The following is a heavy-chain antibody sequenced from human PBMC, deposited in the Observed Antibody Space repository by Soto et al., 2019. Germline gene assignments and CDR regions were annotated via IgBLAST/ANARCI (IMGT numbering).Heavy chain of an antibody. J-gene: IGHJ4*02. CDR3: AKGRGGSGSLTPRVDF. CDR2: ISGGGDTT. D-gene: IGHD3-10*01. V-gene: IGHV3-23*01. Sequence: EVQLLESGGGLVQPGGSLRLSCAASGFTFHHYAMTWVRQAPGKGLEWVSAISGGGDTTSYADSVKGRFTVSRDGSKNTLYLQMSSLRAEDTALYYCAKGRGGSGSLTPRVDFWGQGTLVTVSS. CDR1: GFTFHHYA.